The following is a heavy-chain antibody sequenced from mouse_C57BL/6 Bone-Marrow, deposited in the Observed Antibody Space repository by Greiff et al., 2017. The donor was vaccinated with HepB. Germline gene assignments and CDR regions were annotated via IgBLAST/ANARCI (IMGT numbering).Heavy chain of an antibody. Sequence: EVMLVESGEGLVKPGGSLKLSCAASGFTFSSYAMSWVRQTPEKRLEWVAYISSGGDYIYYADTVKGRFTISRDNARNTLYLQMSSLKSEDTAMYYCTRGTVVDAMDYWGQRTSVTVSS. CDR2: ISSGGDYI. CDR1: GFTFSSYA. V-gene: IGHV5-9-1*02. J-gene: IGHJ4*01. CDR3: TRGTVVDAMDY. D-gene: IGHD1-1*01.